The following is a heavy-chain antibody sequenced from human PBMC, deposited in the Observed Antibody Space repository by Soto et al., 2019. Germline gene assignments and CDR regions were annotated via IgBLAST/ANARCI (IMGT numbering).Heavy chain of an antibody. D-gene: IGHD7-27*01. CDR2: INPNSGGT. CDR1: GYTFTGYY. Sequence: QVQLVQSGAEVKKPGASVKVSCKASGYTFTGYYMHWVRQAPGQGLEWMGWINPNSGGTHYAQKFQGWVTMTRDTSISTAYMEPSRLRSDDTAVYYCARRRSGWGWEGYYFDYWGQGALVTVSS. V-gene: IGHV1-2*04. CDR3: ARRRSGWGWEGYYFDY. J-gene: IGHJ4*02.